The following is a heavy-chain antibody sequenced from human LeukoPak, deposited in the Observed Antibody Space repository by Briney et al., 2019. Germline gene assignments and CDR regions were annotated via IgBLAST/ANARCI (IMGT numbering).Heavy chain of an antibody. Sequence: GSLRLSCVASGFTFDIGMHWVRQAPGKGLEWVSSISSSSSYIYYADSVKGRFTISRDNAKNSLYLQMNSLRAEDTAVYYCARDQVYGVSDPFDPWGQGTLVTVSS. CDR1: GFTFDIG. CDR3: ARDQVYGVSDPFDP. CDR2: ISSSSSYI. V-gene: IGHV3-21*01. D-gene: IGHD2-8*01. J-gene: IGHJ5*02.